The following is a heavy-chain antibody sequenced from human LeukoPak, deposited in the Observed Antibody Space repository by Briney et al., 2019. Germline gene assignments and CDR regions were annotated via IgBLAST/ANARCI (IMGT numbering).Heavy chain of an antibody. D-gene: IGHD3-16*01. Sequence: ASVKVSCKASGYTFTTYYIGWVRQAPGQGPEWMGWISVYNGNTNYAQRLQGRVTMTTDTSTSTAYMELRSLRSDDTAVYYCARVRNYVASLDPWGQGTLVTVLS. V-gene: IGHV1-18*01. CDR3: ARVRNYVASLDP. J-gene: IGHJ5*02. CDR1: GYTFTTYY. CDR2: ISVYNGNT.